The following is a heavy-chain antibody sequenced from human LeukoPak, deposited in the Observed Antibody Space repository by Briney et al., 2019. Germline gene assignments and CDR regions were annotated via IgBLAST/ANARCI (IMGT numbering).Heavy chain of an antibody. CDR1: GGSFSGYY. Sequence: CETLSLSCAVYGGSFSGYYLNWIRQPPGKGLEWIGEINRGGSTNYNSSLKSRITISVDTSKNQFSLKLTSVTAADTAVYYCARNYNYGRYFLDSWGQGILVTVSS. V-gene: IGHV4-34*01. CDR3: ARNYNYGRYFLDS. D-gene: IGHD3-10*01. CDR2: INRGGST. J-gene: IGHJ4*02.